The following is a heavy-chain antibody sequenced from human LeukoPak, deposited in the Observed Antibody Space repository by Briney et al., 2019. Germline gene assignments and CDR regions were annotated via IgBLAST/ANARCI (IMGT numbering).Heavy chain of an antibody. Sequence: SETLSLTCTVSGYSISSGYYWGWIRQPPGKGLEWIGSIYHSGSTYYNPSLKSRVTISVDTSKDQFSLKLSSVTAADTAVYYCARDYYYDSSANAFDIWGQGTMVTVSS. CDR2: IYHSGST. J-gene: IGHJ3*02. V-gene: IGHV4-38-2*02. CDR3: ARDYYYDSSANAFDI. CDR1: GYSISSGYY. D-gene: IGHD3-22*01.